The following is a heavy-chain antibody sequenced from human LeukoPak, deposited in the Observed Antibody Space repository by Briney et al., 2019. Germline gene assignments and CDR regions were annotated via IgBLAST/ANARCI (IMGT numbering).Heavy chain of an antibody. CDR1: GFTFSSYG. Sequence: PGGSLRLSCSASGFTFSSYGMHWVRQAPGKGLEWVAVIWYDGSNKYYADSVKGRFTISRDNSKNTLYLQMNSLRAEDTAVYYCARGYDYVWGSYRGSFDYWGQGTLVTVSS. D-gene: IGHD3-16*02. CDR3: ARGYDYVWGSYRGSFDY. CDR2: IWYDGSNK. V-gene: IGHV3-33*01. J-gene: IGHJ4*02.